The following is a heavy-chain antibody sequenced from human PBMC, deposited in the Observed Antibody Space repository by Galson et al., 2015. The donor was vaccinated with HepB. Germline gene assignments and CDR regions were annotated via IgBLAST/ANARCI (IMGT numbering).Heavy chain of an antibody. J-gene: IGHJ5*02. CDR3: ARDSSRYSHNNWFDP. D-gene: IGHD5-18*01. CDR1: GFTFSSYG. CDR2: IWYDGSNK. V-gene: IGHV3-33*01. Sequence: SLRLSCAASGFTFSSYGMHWVRQAPGKGLEWVAVIWYDGSNKYYADSVKGRFTISRDNSKNTLYLQMNSLRAEDTAVYYCARDSSRYSHNNWFDPWGQGTLVTVSS.